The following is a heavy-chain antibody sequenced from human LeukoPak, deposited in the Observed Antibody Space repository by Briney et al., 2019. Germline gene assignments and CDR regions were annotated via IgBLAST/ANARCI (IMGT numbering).Heavy chain of an antibody. CDR3: TTNSGYCSGGSCYGYYYYYMDV. V-gene: IGHV3-15*01. CDR2: IKSKTDGGTT. CDR1: GFTFSNAW. J-gene: IGHJ6*03. D-gene: IGHD2-15*01. Sequence: GGSLRLSCAASGFTFSNAWMSWVRQAPGKGLEWVGRIKSKTDGGTTDYAAPVKGRFTISRDDSKNTLYLQMNSLKTEDTAVYYCTTNSGYCSGGSCYGYYYYYMDVWGKGTTVTVSS.